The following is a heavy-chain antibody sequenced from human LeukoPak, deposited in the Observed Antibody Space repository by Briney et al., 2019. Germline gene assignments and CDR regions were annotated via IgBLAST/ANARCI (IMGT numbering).Heavy chain of an antibody. J-gene: IGHJ6*03. Sequence: KTSETLSLTCTVSGGSISSSSYYWGWIRQPPGKGLEWIGSIYYSGSTYYNPSLKSRVTISVDTSKNQFSLKLSSVTAADTAVYYCARRASGYDYYYYYYMDVWGKGTTVTISS. D-gene: IGHD5-12*01. V-gene: IGHV4-39*01. CDR2: IYYSGST. CDR1: GGSISSSSYY. CDR3: ARRASGYDYYYYYYMDV.